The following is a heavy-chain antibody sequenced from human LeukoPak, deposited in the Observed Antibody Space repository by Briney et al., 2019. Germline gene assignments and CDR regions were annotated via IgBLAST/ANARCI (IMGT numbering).Heavy chain of an antibody. V-gene: IGHV3-30*02. D-gene: IGHD3-22*01. Sequence: GGSLRLSCAASGLTFSKYGLHWVRRAPGKGLEWVAFIRSDGSNKYNADSVKGRFTISRDNSMNTLYLQMNSLRAEGTAVYYCAKLSVSSGYSFDYWGQGTLVTVSS. CDR3: AKLSVSSGYSFDY. CDR1: GLTFSKYG. CDR2: IRSDGSNK. J-gene: IGHJ4*02.